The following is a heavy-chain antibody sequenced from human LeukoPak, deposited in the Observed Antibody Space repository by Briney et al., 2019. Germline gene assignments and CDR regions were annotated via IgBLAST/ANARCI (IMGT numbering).Heavy chain of an antibody. CDR2: IYYSGSA. CDR3: ATSRNYYDSLLS. CDR1: GGSISSYY. Sequence: KPSETLSLTCTVSGGSISSYYWNWIRQPPGKGLEWIGYIYYSGSANYNPSLKSRVTISVDTSKNQFSLKLSSVTAADTAVYYCATSRNYYDSLLSWGQGTLVTVSS. J-gene: IGHJ4*02. D-gene: IGHD3-22*01. V-gene: IGHV4-59*08.